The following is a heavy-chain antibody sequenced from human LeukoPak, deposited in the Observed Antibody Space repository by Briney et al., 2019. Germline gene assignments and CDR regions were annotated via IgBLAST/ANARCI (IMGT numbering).Heavy chain of an antibody. CDR2: IYYSGST. CDR3: ARVLAAGWSEVNYFDY. CDR1: GGSISSGGYY. J-gene: IGHJ4*02. Sequence: SETLSLTCTVSGGSISSGGYYWSWIRQHPGKGLEWIGYIYYSGSTYYNPSLKSRVTISVDTSKNQFSLKLSSVTAADTAVYYCARVLAAGWSEVNYFDYWGQGTLVTVSS. V-gene: IGHV4-31*03. D-gene: IGHD6-19*01.